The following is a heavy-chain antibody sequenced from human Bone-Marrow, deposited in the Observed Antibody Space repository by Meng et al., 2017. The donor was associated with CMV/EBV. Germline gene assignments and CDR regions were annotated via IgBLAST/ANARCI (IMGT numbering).Heavy chain of an antibody. V-gene: IGHV3-53*01. J-gene: IGHJ4*02. CDR3: AQDSAGRYFPQEGYY. D-gene: IGHD1-26*01. CDR2: IYSGGST. CDR1: GFTVSSNY. Sequence: GESLKISCAASGFTVSSNYMSWVRQAPGKGLEWVSVIYSGGSTYYADSVEGRFTISRDNCKNTLYPQNNSLRTEETAVYYCAQDSAGRYFPQEGYYWGQGTLVTVSS.